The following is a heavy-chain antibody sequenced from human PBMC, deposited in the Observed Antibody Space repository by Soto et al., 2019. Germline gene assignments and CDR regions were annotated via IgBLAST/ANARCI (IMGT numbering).Heavy chain of an antibody. D-gene: IGHD2-15*01. Sequence: ASVKVSCKASGYTFTSYAMHWVRQAPGQRLEWMGWINAGNGNTKYSQKFQGRVTITRDTSASTAYMELGSLRSEDTAVYYCARDERVAATPRGYYYYYMDVWGKGTTVTVSS. J-gene: IGHJ6*03. V-gene: IGHV1-3*01. CDR2: INAGNGNT. CDR3: ARDERVAATPRGYYYYYMDV. CDR1: GYTFTSYA.